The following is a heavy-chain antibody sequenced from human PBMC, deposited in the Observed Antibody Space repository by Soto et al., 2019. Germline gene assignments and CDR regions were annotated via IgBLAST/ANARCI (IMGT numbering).Heavy chain of an antibody. D-gene: IGHD6-13*01. Sequence: GGSLRLSCAASGFTFSGYAMSWVRQAPGKGLEWVSAISGSGGSTYYADSVKGRFTISRDNSKNTLYLQMNSLRAEDTAVYYCAKDDRGSSSWYDYWGQGTLVTVSS. CDR3: AKDDRGSSSWYDY. CDR2: ISGSGGST. J-gene: IGHJ4*02. V-gene: IGHV3-23*01. CDR1: GFTFSGYA.